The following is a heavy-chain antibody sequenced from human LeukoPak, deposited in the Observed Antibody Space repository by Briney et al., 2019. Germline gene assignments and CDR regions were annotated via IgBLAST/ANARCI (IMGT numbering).Heavy chain of an antibody. D-gene: IGHD6-19*01. Sequence: GASVKVSCKASGYTFTNYAMHWVRQAPGQRLEWMGWINAGNGNTKYSQKFQGRVTITRDTSASTAYMELSSLRSEDTAVYYCAGAGALGWYYAGYWGQGTLVTVSS. J-gene: IGHJ4*02. CDR1: GYTFTNYA. V-gene: IGHV1-3*01. CDR3: AGAGALGWYYAGY. CDR2: INAGNGNT.